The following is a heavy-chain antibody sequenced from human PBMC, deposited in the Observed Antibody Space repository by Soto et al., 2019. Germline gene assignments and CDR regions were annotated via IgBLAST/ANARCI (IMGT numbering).Heavy chain of an antibody. CDR3: ARLSPFAYIGAKSGNFFDF. D-gene: IGHD5-12*01. V-gene: IGHV4-34*01. J-gene: IGHJ4*02. CDR1: GGSFSGYY. Sequence: PSETLSLTCAVYGGSFSGYYWSWIRQPPGKGLEWIGEINHSGSTNYNPSLKSRVTISVDTSKNQFSLKLSSVTAADTAVYYCARLSPFAYIGAKSGNFFDFWGRGTLVTVSS. CDR2: INHSGST.